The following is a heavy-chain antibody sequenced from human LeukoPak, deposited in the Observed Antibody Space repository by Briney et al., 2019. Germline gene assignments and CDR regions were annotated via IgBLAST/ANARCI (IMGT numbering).Heavy chain of an antibody. CDR2: ISAYNGNT. J-gene: IGHJ3*02. D-gene: IGHD3-22*01. V-gene: IGHV1-18*01. CDR3: ARDHQPHYYDSSGYDAFDI. CDR1: GYTFTSYG. Sequence: GSVKVSCKASGYTFTSYGISWVRQAPGQGLEWMGWISAYNGNTNYAQKLQGRVTMTTDTSTSTAYMELRSLRSDDTAVYYCARDHQPHYYDSSGYDAFDIWGQGTMVTVSS.